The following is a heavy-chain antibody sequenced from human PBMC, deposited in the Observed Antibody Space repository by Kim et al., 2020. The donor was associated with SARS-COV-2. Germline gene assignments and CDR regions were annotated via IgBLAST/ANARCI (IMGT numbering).Heavy chain of an antibody. Sequence: GGYLRLSCAASGFTFSSYAMHWVRQAPGKGLEWVAVISYDGSNKYYADSVKGRFTISRDNSKNTLYLQMNSLRAEDTAVYYCARARGGSYVDAFDIWGQG. D-gene: IGHD1-26*01. V-gene: IGHV3-30-3*01. CDR2: ISYDGSNK. CDR3: ARARGGSYVDAFDI. J-gene: IGHJ3*02. CDR1: GFTFSSYA.